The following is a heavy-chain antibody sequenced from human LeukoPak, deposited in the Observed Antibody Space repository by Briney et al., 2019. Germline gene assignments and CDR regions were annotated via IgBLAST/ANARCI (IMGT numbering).Heavy chain of an antibody. J-gene: IGHJ4*02. CDR1: GGSISSYY. Sequence: SETLSLTCTVSGGSISSYYWSWIRQPPGKGLEWIGYIYYSGSTNYNPSLKSRVTISVDTSKNHFSLRLNSVTAADTAVYYCARHSSARHLHLDFDYWGQGTLVTVSS. D-gene: IGHD5-24*01. V-gene: IGHV4-59*08. CDR3: ARHSSARHLHLDFDY. CDR2: IYYSGST.